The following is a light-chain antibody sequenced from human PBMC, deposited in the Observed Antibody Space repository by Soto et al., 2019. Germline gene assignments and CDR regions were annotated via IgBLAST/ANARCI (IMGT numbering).Light chain of an antibody. V-gene: IGLV2-14*01. J-gene: IGLJ1*01. CDR1: SGDIGSYNR. CDR2: EVT. Sequence: QSALTQPASVSGSPGQSITISCTGTSGDIGSYNRVSWYQQHPGKAPKLIIYEVTDRPSGVSNRFSGSKSGNTASLTISGPQAEDEAEYYYSSYTITNTWAFVFGTGTKLTVL. CDR3: SSYTITNTWAFV.